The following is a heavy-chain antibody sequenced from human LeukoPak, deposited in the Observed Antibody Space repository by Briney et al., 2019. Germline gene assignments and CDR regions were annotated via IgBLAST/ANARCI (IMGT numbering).Heavy chain of an antibody. CDR2: IYPGDSDI. CDR1: GYSFTSSW. J-gene: IGHJ4*02. CDR3: ARGLYCSGGSCRFDY. D-gene: IGHD2-15*01. Sequence: GESLKISFEGSGYSFTSSWIGWVRQMPGKGLEWMGIIYPGDSDIRYSPSFQGQVTISADKSITTAYLQWSSLKASDTAIYYCARGLYCSGGSCRFDYWGQGTLVTGSS. V-gene: IGHV5-51*01.